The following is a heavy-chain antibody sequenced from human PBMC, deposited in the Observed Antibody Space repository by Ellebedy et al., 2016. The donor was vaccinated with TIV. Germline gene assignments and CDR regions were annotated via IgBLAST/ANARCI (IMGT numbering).Heavy chain of an antibody. J-gene: IGHJ6*02. V-gene: IGHV3-21*01. CDR1: GFTFSSYS. D-gene: IGHD2-2*01. Sequence: GESLKISXAASGFTFSSYSMNWVRQAPGKGLEWVSSISSSSSYIYYADSVKGRFTISRDNAKNSLYLQMNSLRAEDTAVYYCARAKRGSCTSCYYLCMDVWGQGTTVTVSS. CDR2: ISSSSSYI. CDR3: ARAKRGSCTSCYYLCMDV.